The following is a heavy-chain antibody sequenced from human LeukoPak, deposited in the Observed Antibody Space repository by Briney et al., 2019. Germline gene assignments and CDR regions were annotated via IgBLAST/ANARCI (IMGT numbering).Heavy chain of an antibody. V-gene: IGHV5-51*01. J-gene: IGHJ3*02. CDR1: GYSFTNYW. D-gene: IGHD3-22*01. Sequence: GESLKISCKGSGYSFTNYWIGWVRQMPGKGLKWMGIIYPGDSDARYSPSFQGQVTISADKSISTAYLQWSGLKASDTAMYYCARHPMIVPDDAFDIWGQGTMVTVSS. CDR2: IYPGDSDA. CDR3: ARHPMIVPDDAFDI.